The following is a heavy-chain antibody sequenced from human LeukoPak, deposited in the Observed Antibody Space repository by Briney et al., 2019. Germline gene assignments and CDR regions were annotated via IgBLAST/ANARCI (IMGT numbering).Heavy chain of an antibody. V-gene: IGHV3-21*01. Sequence: GGSLRLSCAASGFTFSSYSMTWVRQAPGKGLEWVSSISSSSSYIYYADSVKGRFTISRDNAKNSLYLQMNSLRAEDTAVYYCARDHNDFWSGYFYGMDVCGQGTTVTVSS. J-gene: IGHJ6*02. CDR1: GFTFSSYS. D-gene: IGHD3-3*01. CDR2: ISSSSSYI. CDR3: ARDHNDFWSGYFYGMDV.